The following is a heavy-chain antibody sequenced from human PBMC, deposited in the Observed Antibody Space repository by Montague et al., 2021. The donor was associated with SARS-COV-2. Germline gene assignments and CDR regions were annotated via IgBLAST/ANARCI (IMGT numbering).Heavy chain of an antibody. V-gene: IGHV3-33*01. CDR2: IWNDGSNK. CDR1: GFTYSKYG. CDR3: VGDPGDPDTFDY. D-gene: IGHD7-27*01. J-gene: IGHJ4*02. Sequence: SLRLSLSASGFTYSKYGVHWVRQAPGKGLEWVASIWNDGSNKYHADSVKGRFTISRDNSNNMLYLQTDSLRAEDAAVYYCVGDPGDPDTFDYWGQGTQVTVSS.